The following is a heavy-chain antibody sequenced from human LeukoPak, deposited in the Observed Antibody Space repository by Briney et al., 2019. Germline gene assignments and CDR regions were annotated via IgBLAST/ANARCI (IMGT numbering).Heavy chain of an antibody. Sequence: ASVKVSCKASGYTFTGYYMHWVRQAPGQGLEWMGWINPNSGSTNYAQKFQGRVTMTRDTSISTAYMELSRLRSDDTAVYYCARGGRTYCYDSSGYSRRHDAFDIWGQGTMVTVSS. V-gene: IGHV1-2*02. CDR1: GYTFTGYY. J-gene: IGHJ3*02. CDR2: INPNSGST. CDR3: ARGGRTYCYDSSGYSRRHDAFDI. D-gene: IGHD3-22*01.